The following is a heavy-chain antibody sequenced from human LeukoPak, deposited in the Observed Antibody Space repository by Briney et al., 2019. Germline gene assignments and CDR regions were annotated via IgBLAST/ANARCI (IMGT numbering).Heavy chain of an antibody. CDR1: GGSFSDYN. D-gene: IGHD1-14*01. J-gene: IGHJ4*02. Sequence: SETLSLTCAVYGGSFSDYNWTWIRQPPGKGLEWIGEIGHNGTTNYNPSLKGRVTISLDTSKNQFSLKLTSVTAADTAVYYCARPSGGTPFKRFDYWGEGTLVTVSS. V-gene: IGHV4-34*01. CDR2: IGHNGTT. CDR3: ARPSGGTPFKRFDY.